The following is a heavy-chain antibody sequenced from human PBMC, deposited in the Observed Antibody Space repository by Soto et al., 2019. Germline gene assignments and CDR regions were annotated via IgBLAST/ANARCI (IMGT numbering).Heavy chain of an antibody. CDR3: ARSPVGFGDNAFDI. J-gene: IGHJ3*02. CDR1: GGTFSSYA. CDR2: IIPIFGTA. D-gene: IGHD3-10*01. Sequence: GASVKVSCKASGGTFSSYAISWVRQAPGQGLEWMGGIIPIFGTANYAQKFQGRVTITADESTSTAYMELSSLRSEDTAVYYCARSPVGFGDNAFDIWGQGTMVTVSS. V-gene: IGHV1-69*13.